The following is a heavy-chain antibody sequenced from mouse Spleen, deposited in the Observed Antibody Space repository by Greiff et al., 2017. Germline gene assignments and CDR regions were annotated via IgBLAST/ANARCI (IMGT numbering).Heavy chain of an antibody. D-gene: IGHD1-2*01. CDR3: AREGNSLLRHPDY. J-gene: IGHJ2*01. CDR2: INPSNGGT. V-gene: IGHV1-53*01. Sequence: QVQLKQPGTELVKPGASVKLSCKASGYTFTSYWMHWVKQRPGQGLEWIGNINPSNGGTNYNEKFKSKATLTVDKSSSTAYMQLSSLTSEDSAVYYCAREGNSLLRHPDYWGQGTTLTVSS. CDR1: GYTFTSYW.